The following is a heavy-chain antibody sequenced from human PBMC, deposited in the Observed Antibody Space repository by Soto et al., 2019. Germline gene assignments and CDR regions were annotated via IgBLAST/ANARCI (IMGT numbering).Heavy chain of an antibody. V-gene: IGHV3-15*01. D-gene: IGHD1-1*01. J-gene: IGHJ4*01. Sequence: LRLSCAASGFTFTEVWMNWVRQAPGKGLEWVGRIKSTSDGGTTNYAAPVKGKFTISRDDSTSTLFLVMSGLEVEDTAVYFCTTSLGTGREHIDYWGQGTLVTVSS. CDR3: TTSLGTGREHIDY. CDR2: IKSTSDGGTT. CDR1: GFTFTEVW.